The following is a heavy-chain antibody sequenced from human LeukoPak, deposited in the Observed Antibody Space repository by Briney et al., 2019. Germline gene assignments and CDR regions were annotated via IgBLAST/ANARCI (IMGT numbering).Heavy chain of an antibody. V-gene: IGHV4-39*07. D-gene: IGHD6-19*01. J-gene: IGHJ6*02. CDR1: GGSISSSSYY. Sequence: PSETLSLTCTVSGGSISSSSYYWGWIRQPPGKGLEWIGSIYYSGSTYYNPSLKSRVTISVDTSKNQFSLKLSSVTAADTAVYYCARGKGLDEYYYYYGMDVWGQGTTVTVSS. CDR2: IYYSGST. CDR3: ARGKGLDEYYYYYGMDV.